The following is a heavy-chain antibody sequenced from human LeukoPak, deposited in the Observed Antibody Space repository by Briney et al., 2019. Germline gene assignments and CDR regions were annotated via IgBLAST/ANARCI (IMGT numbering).Heavy chain of an antibody. J-gene: IGHJ3*02. V-gene: IGHV4-31*03. Sequence: SETLSLTCTVSGGSISSGGYYWTWIRQHPGKGLEWIGYIYYSGSTYYNPSLKSRVTISLDTSKGQFSLKLTSVTAADTAVYYCAREDGTVVDAFDIWGQGTMVTVSS. CDR2: IYYSGST. CDR1: GGSISSGGYY. CDR3: AREDGTVVDAFDI. D-gene: IGHD2-15*01.